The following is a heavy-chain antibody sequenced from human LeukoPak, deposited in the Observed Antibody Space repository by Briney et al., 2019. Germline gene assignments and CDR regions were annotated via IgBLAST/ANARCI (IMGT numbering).Heavy chain of an antibody. CDR2: IYSGGST. J-gene: IGHJ4*02. CDR1: GFTVSGNY. D-gene: IGHD2-2*01. Sequence: GGSLRLSCAASGFTVSGNYMSWVRQAPGKGLEWVSVIYSGGSTYYADSVKGRFTISRDNSKNTLYLQMNSLRAEDTAVYYCAKLGYCSITSCQAFDYWGQGTLVTVSS. V-gene: IGHV3-53*01. CDR3: AKLGYCSITSCQAFDY.